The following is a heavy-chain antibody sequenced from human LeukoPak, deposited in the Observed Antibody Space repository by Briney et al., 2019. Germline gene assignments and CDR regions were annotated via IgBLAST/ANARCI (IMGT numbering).Heavy chain of an antibody. Sequence: PSETLSLTCTVSGGSISSYYWSWIQQPPGKGLEWIGYIYYSGTTNYNPSLKSRVAISVDTSKNQFSLKLSSVTAADTAVYYCARGIAAAGTGYFDYWGQGTLVTVSS. CDR1: GGSISSYY. CDR2: IYYSGTT. CDR3: ARGIAAAGTGYFDY. V-gene: IGHV4-59*01. D-gene: IGHD6-13*01. J-gene: IGHJ4*02.